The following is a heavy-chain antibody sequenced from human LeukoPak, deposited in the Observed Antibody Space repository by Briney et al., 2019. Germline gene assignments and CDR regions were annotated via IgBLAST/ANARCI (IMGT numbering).Heavy chain of an antibody. CDR1: GFSLSTSGVG. Sequence: SGPTLVKPTQTPTLTCTFSGFSLSTSGVGVGWIRQPPGKALEWLALIYWNDDKRYSPSLKSRLTITKDTSKNQVVLTMTNMDPVDTATYYCAYSRDIVVVPAAIEYRRPGALFDPWGQGTLVTVSS. CDR3: AYSRDIVVVPAAIEYRRPGALFDP. V-gene: IGHV2-5*01. CDR2: IYWNDDK. J-gene: IGHJ5*02. D-gene: IGHD2-2*01.